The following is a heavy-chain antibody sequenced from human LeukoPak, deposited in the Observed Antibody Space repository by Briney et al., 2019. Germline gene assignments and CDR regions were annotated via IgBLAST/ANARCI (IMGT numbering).Heavy chain of an antibody. V-gene: IGHV5-51*01. Sequence: GESLKISCKGSGYSFTSYWIGWVRQMPGKGLEWMGIIYPGDSDTRYSSSSQGQVTISADKSISTAYLQWSSLKASDTAMYYCARRGAFWSGYPSYWFDPWGQGTLVTVSS. CDR3: ARRGAFWSGYPSYWFDP. CDR2: IYPGDSDT. J-gene: IGHJ5*02. D-gene: IGHD3-3*01. CDR1: GYSFTSYW.